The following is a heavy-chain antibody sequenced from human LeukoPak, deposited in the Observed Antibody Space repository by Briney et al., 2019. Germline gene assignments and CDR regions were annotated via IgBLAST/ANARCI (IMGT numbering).Heavy chain of an antibody. Sequence: SQTLSPTCTVSGDSISSGSYYWSWIRQPAGKGLEWIGRIYISGSTNYNPSLKSRVTISADTSKNQFSLKLNSVTAADTAVYYCARLVVVPAAIQLGPSYWFDPWGQGTLVTVSS. D-gene: IGHD2-2*02. CDR1: GDSISSGSYY. CDR2: IYISGST. V-gene: IGHV4-61*02. J-gene: IGHJ5*02. CDR3: ARLVVVPAAIQLGPSYWFDP.